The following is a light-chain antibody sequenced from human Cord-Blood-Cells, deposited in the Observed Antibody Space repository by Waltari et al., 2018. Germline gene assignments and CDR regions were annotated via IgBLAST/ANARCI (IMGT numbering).Light chain of an antibody. CDR2: LGS. Sequence: IVMTQSPLSLPVTPGEPASISCRSRQRLLHSNGYNYLDWYLQKPGQSPQLLIYLGSNRASGVPDRFSGSGSGTDFTLKISRVEAEDVGVYYCMQALQTPYTFGQGTKLEIK. J-gene: IGKJ2*01. V-gene: IGKV2-28*01. CDR3: MQALQTPYT. CDR1: QRLLHSNGYNY.